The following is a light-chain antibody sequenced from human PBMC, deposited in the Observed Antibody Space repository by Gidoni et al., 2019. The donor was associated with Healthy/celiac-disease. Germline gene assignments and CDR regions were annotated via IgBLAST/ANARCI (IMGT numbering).Light chain of an antibody. J-gene: IGLJ2*01. Sequence: QSALTQPASVSGSPGQSITISCTGTSSDVGGYNYVSGYQQHPGKAPKLIIYDVSNRPSGVSNRFSGSKSGNTASLTISGLQAEDEADYYCSSYTSSSTLGVFGGGTKLTVL. V-gene: IGLV2-14*03. CDR1: SSDVGGYNY. CDR2: DVS. CDR3: SSYTSSSTLGV.